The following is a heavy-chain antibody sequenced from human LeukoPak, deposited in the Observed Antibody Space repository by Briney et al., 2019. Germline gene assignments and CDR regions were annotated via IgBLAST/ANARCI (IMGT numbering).Heavy chain of an antibody. V-gene: IGHV1-69*13. CDR2: IIPIFGTA. D-gene: IGHD2-2*01. CDR1: GGTFSSYA. Sequence: SVKVSCKASGGTFSSYAISWVRQAPGQGLEWMGGIIPIFGTANYAQKFQGRVTITADESTSTAYMELSSLRSEDTAVYYCARKSFSIVVVPAAMNGYYYYGMDVWGKGTTVTVSS. CDR3: ARKSFSIVVVPAAMNGYYYYGMDV. J-gene: IGHJ6*04.